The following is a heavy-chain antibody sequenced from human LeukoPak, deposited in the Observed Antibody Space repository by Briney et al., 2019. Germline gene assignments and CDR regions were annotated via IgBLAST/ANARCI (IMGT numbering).Heavy chain of an antibody. CDR2: ISYDGSNK. Sequence: GGSLRLSCAASAFTFSSYAMSWVRQAPGKGLEWVAVISYDGSNKYYADSVKGRFTIPRDNSKNTLYLQMNSLRAEDTAVYYCAKGLDFWSGWPAEYMDVWGKGTTVTVSS. J-gene: IGHJ6*03. D-gene: IGHD3-3*01. CDR1: AFTFSSYA. CDR3: AKGLDFWSGWPAEYMDV. V-gene: IGHV3-30*18.